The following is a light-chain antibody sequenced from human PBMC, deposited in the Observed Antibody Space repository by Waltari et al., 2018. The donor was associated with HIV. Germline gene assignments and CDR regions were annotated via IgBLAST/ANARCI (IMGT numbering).Light chain of an antibody. Sequence: DIQVTQSPSSLSASVGDTVTITCRASQYITNYVNWFQKKPGKAPQLLVYAASFLQSGVPSRFRGSAFGTEFTLTISSLQPEDFATYYCQQAYSLPLTFGPGTKVDIK. V-gene: IGKV1-39*01. J-gene: IGKJ3*01. CDR3: QQAYSLPLT. CDR2: AAS. CDR1: QYITNY.